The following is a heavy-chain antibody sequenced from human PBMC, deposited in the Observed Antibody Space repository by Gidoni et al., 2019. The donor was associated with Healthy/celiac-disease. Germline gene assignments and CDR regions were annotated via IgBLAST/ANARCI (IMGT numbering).Heavy chain of an antibody. CDR2: ISYDGSNK. J-gene: IGHJ4*02. Sequence: QVQLVESGGGVVQPGRSLRLSCAASGFTFSSYATHWVRQAPGKGLEWVAVISYDGSNKYCADPVKGRFTISRDNSKNTLYLQMNSLRAEDTAVYYCARVNSAHSGSTPVLDYFDYWGQGTLVTVSS. V-gene: IGHV3-30-3*01. CDR3: ARVNSAHSGSTPVLDYFDY. D-gene: IGHD1-26*01. CDR1: GFTFSSYA.